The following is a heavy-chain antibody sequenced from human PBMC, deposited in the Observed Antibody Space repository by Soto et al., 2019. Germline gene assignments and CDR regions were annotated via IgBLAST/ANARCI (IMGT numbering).Heavy chain of an antibody. CDR1: GSTFSSYA. J-gene: IGHJ4*02. D-gene: IGHD5-18*01. Sequence: GGSLRLSCAASGSTFSSYAMSWVRQAPGKGLEWVSAISGSGGSTYYADSVKGRFTISRDNSKNTLYLQMNSLRAEDAAVYYCAKVVDTAMVISGGFDYWGQGTMVTVSS. V-gene: IGHV3-23*01. CDR3: AKVVDTAMVISGGFDY. CDR2: ISGSGGST.